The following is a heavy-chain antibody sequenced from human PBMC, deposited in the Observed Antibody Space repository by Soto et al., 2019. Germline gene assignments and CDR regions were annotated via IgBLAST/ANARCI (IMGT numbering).Heavy chain of an antibody. CDR3: TKEKSVINSGYDAFDI. J-gene: IGHJ3*02. Sequence: EVQLVESGGGLVQPGGSLRLSCAASGFTVSSYEMDWVRQSPGKGLGWVADISISGGTIYYGDSVEGRFTISRDHADNSLYLQMNSLRAEDTAVYYCTKEKSVINSGYDAFDIWGRGTVVTVSS. V-gene: IGHV3-48*03. CDR1: GFTVSSYE. D-gene: IGHD5-12*01. CDR2: ISISGGTI.